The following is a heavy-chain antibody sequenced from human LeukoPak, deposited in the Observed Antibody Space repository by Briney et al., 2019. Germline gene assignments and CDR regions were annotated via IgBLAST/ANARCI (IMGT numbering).Heavy chain of an antibody. J-gene: IGHJ3*02. V-gene: IGHV4-39*01. CDR3: ATLPMANYDAFDI. CDR1: GGSISSSSYY. CDR2: IYYSGSA. Sequence: KPSETLSLTCTVSGGSISSSSYYWGWIRQPPGKGLEWIGSIYYSGSAYYNPSLKSRVTISVDTSKNQFSLKLSSVTAADTAVYYCATLPMANYDAFDIWGQGTMVTVSS. D-gene: IGHD3-10*01.